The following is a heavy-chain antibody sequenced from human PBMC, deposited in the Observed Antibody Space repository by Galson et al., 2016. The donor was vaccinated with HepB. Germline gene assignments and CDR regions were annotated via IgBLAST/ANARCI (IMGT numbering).Heavy chain of an antibody. CDR1: KYTFTVYY. D-gene: IGHD4-11*01. V-gene: IGHV1-2*02. J-gene: IGHJ4*02. CDR3: AREAAPGDDYSLAY. CDR2: ISPNSGGT. Sequence: SVKVSCKASKYTFTVYYIHWVRQAPGQGLEWMGWISPNSGGTHYAQKFQGRVTMTRDTSITTAYMELSIRRSDDTAVYYCAREAAPGDDYSLAYWGQGTLVTVSS.